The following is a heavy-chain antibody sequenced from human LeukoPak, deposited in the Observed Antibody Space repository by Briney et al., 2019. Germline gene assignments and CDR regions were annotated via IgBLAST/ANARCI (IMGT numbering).Heavy chain of an antibody. CDR1: GFTFDDYA. Sequence: GRPLRLSCAASGFTFDDYAMHWVRHAPGKGLEWVSGISWNSGSIGYADSVKGRFTISRDNAKNSLYLQMNSLRAEDTALYYCAKESSYCSSTSCYSGSFDYWGQGTLVTVSS. CDR3: AKESSYCSSTSCYSGSFDY. J-gene: IGHJ4*02. V-gene: IGHV3-9*01. CDR2: ISWNSGSI. D-gene: IGHD2-2*02.